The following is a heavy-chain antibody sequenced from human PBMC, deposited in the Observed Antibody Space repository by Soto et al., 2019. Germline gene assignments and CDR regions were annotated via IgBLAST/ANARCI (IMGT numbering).Heavy chain of an antibody. V-gene: IGHV3-30*18. Sequence: HPGGSLRLSCAASGFTFSSYGMHWVRQAPGKGLEWVAVISYDGSNKYYSDSVKGRFTISRDNSKNTLYLQMNSLRAEDTAVYYCAKDDNWNYVRCFDYWGQGTLVTVSS. D-gene: IGHD1-7*01. J-gene: IGHJ4*02. CDR1: GFTFSSYG. CDR2: ISYDGSNK. CDR3: AKDDNWNYVRCFDY.